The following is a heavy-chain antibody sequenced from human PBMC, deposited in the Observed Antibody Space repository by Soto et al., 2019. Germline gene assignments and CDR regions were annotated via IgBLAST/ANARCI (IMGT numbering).Heavy chain of an antibody. V-gene: IGHV1-3*05. J-gene: IGHJ6*02. CDR2: INAGNGNT. Sequence: QVQLVQSGAEEKKPGASVKVSCKASGYTFTTYAMHWVRQAPGQRLEWMGCINAGNGNTKYSQKFQGRVTITRDTSASTAYMERSSLRSEDTAVYYWARGISSSWSVGYYGMDVWGQGTTVTVSS. CDR1: GYTFTTYA. CDR3: ARGISSSWSVGYYGMDV. D-gene: IGHD6-13*01.